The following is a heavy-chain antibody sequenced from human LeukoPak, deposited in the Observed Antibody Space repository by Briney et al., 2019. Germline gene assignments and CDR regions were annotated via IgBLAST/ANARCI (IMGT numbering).Heavy chain of an antibody. CDR2: IWYDGSRK. J-gene: IGHJ4*02. CDR3: AKDFVPHDSINPLVH. CDR1: GFTFSDYG. Sequence: GGSLRLSCAASGFTFSDYGMHWVRQAPGKGLEWVTFIWYDGSRKYYADSVKGRFTISRDDSKNTVYLHMNSLRAEDTAVYYCAKDFVPHDSINPLVHWGQGTLVTVSS. V-gene: IGHV3-30*02. D-gene: IGHD4-11*01.